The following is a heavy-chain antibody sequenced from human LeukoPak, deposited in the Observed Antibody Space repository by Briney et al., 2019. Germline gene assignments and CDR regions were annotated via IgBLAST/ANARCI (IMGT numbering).Heavy chain of an antibody. J-gene: IGHJ3*01. D-gene: IGHD2-8*01. Sequence: PGGSLRLSCAASGFTFSDYYMSWIRQAPAKGLEWVSSISSSSSDTKYADSVKGRFTISRDNAKKSLYLQMNSLRAEDTAVYYCARDDGLDVFDVWGQGTAVTVSS. CDR2: ISSSSSDT. CDR3: ARDDGLDVFDV. V-gene: IGHV3-11*05. CDR1: GFTFSDYY.